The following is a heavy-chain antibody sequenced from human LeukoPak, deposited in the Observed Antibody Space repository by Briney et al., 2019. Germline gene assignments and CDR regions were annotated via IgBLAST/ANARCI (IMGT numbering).Heavy chain of an antibody. CDR2: TYYRAEWNN. Sequence: SQTLSLTCAISGDSVSSKSAAWNWIRQSPSRGLEWLGRTYYRAEWNNNYAVSVESRITFNPGTSKNQFSLQPSSFTPEATCAYYCTRAHFNSRWYRSDHWGQGTLATVSS. CDR3: TRAHFNSRWYRSDH. J-gene: IGHJ4*02. D-gene: IGHD2/OR15-2a*01. CDR1: GDSVSSKSAA. V-gene: IGHV6-1*01.